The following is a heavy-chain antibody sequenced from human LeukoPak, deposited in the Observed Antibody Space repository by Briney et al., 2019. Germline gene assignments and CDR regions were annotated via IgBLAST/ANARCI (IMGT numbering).Heavy chain of an antibody. Sequence: GGSLRLSCTASGFTMSGIHMNWVRQAPGKGLDWVSGLYAGGSTYYAGSETGRFTISRDDSKNTLYLQMTGLRVDDTAIYYCVRGNGNVGGRLDPWGQGAWVIVSS. J-gene: IGHJ5*02. CDR1: GFTMSGIH. CDR2: LYAGGST. V-gene: IGHV3-66*01. D-gene: IGHD1-1*01. CDR3: VRGNGNVGGRLDP.